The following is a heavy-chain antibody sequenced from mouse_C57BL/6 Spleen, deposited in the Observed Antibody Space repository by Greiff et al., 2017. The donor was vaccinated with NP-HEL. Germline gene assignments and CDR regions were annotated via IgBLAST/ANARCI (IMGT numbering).Heavy chain of an antibody. CDR3: ATGFYGSILDY. Sequence: QVQLQQSGPGLVQPSQSLSITCTVSGFSLTSYGVHWVRQSPGKGLEWLGVIWSGGSTDYNAAFISRLSISKDNSKSQVFFKMNRLQADDTAIYYCATGFYGSILDYWGQGTTLTVSS. V-gene: IGHV2-2*01. CDR2: IWSGGST. D-gene: IGHD1-1*01. CDR1: GFSLTSYG. J-gene: IGHJ2*01.